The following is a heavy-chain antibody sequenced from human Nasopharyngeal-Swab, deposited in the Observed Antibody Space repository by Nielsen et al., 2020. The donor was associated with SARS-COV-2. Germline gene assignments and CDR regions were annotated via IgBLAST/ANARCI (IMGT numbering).Heavy chain of an antibody. J-gene: IGHJ4*02. Sequence: GESLKISCAVSGITFSDAWMTWVRQAPGKGLEWVGRIRSKASYYATVYTASVRGRFTISRDDSKSTASLQMNGLRTEDTAMYYCTTWDTTTQTDYWGQGALVTVSS. CDR3: TTWDTTTQTDY. V-gene: IGHV3-73*01. CDR1: GITFSDAW. D-gene: IGHD5-18*01. CDR2: IRSKASYYAT.